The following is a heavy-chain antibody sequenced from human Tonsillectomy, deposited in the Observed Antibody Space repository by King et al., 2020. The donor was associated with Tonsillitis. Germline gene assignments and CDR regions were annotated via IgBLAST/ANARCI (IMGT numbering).Heavy chain of an antibody. D-gene: IGHD6-13*01. V-gene: IGHV1-2*02. CDR3: ARDRVYSISGPFGF. Sequence: VQLVQSGAEVKKPGASVKVSCKASGYTFTDYYIHWVRQAPGQGLEWMGWTNPNSGGRNYAQTFQGRVTMTSDTSISTAYMVLSGLSSDDTAVYYCARDRVYSISGPFGFWGQGILVTVSS. J-gene: IGHJ1*01. CDR2: TNPNSGGR. CDR1: GYTFTDYY.